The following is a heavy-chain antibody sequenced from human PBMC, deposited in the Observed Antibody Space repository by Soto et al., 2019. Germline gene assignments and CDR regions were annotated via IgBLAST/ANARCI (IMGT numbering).Heavy chain of an antibody. D-gene: IGHD1-26*01. CDR2: IKNKANSYTT. Sequence: VQLVESGGGLVQPGGSLRLSCAASGFIFSDHYMDWVRQAPGKGLEWVGRIKNKANSYTTEYAESVKGRCTISRDDSKNSLYLQMNSLKTEDTAVYYCTRISLVGATGGRYFDYWGQGTLLTVSS. V-gene: IGHV3-72*01. CDR1: GFIFSDHY. CDR3: TRISLVGATGGRYFDY. J-gene: IGHJ4*02.